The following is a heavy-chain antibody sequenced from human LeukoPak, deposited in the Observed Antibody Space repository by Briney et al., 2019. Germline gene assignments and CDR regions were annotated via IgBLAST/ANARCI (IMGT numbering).Heavy chain of an antibody. CDR1: GYNFTNYW. CDR2: MYPGDSDT. D-gene: IGHD1-14*01. J-gene: IGHJ4*02. Sequence: GKSLKISCKGSGYNFTNYWIGWVRQMSGEGLEWMGIMYPGDSDTRYSPSFQGQVTISADRSISTAYLQWSSLKASDTAMYYCARQSHSITDYWGQGTLVTVSS. CDR3: ARQSHSITDY. V-gene: IGHV5-51*01.